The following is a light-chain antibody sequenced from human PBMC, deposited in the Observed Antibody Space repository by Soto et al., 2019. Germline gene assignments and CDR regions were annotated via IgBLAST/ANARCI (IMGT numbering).Light chain of an antibody. CDR2: SAS. V-gene: IGKV1-39*01. CDR1: QTISTS. Sequence: DIQMTQSPSSLSASVGDRATLTCRASQTISTSLNWYQQTPGKAPQLLIYSASSFHSGVPSRFSGSGTGTDFTLTISSLQPEDFASSYCQQSFTSPLTFGGGTKVEIK. CDR3: QQSFTSPLT. J-gene: IGKJ4*01.